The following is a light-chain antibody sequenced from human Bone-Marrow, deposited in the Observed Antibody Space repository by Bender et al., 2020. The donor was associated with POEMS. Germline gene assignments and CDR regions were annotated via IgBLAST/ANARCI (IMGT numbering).Light chain of an antibody. CDR2: EDE. J-gene: IGLJ1*01. CDR3: QAWDRSIFYV. V-gene: IGLV3-1*01. Sequence: SYELTPPPSVSVSPGQTASIPCSGAELMNKFVCWYQQKPGQAPVVVIYEDEKRPSGIPERFSASNSGNTATLTISETQATDEAEYYCQAWDRSIFYVFGGGTKVTVL. CDR1: ELMNKF.